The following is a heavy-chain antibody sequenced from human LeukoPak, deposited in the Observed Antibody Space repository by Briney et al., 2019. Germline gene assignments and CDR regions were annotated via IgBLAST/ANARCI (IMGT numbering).Heavy chain of an antibody. J-gene: IGHJ4*02. D-gene: IGHD3-10*01. CDR1: GGSISSSSYY. Sequence: PSETLSLTCTVSGGSISSSSYYWGWIRQPPGKGLEWIGSIYYSGSTYYNPSLKSRVTISVDTSKNQFSLKLSSVTAADTAVYYCAGEIVPTYYYGSGSYYLGVNYFDYWGQGTLVTVSS. V-gene: IGHV4-39*07. CDR3: AGEIVPTYYYGSGSYYLGVNYFDY. CDR2: IYYSGST.